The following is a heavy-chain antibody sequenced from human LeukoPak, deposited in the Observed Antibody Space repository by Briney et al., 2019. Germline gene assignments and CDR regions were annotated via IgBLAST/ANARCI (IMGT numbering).Heavy chain of an antibody. CDR1: GFTFSSYG. Sequence: GGSLRLSCAASGFTFSSYGMHWVRQAPGKGLEWVAVIWYDGSNKYYADSVKGRFTISRDNSKNTLYLQMNSLRAEDTAVYYCAKESEYATATVDYWGQGTLVTVSS. J-gene: IGHJ4*02. CDR2: IWYDGSNK. CDR3: AKESEYATATVDY. V-gene: IGHV3-33*06. D-gene: IGHD4-17*01.